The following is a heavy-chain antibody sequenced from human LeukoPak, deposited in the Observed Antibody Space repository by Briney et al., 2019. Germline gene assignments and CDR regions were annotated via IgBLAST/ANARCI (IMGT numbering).Heavy chain of an antibody. CDR1: GGTFSIYA. CDR3: ARGPRGYYDSSGYYGFDY. D-gene: IGHD3-22*01. Sequence: GASVKVSCKASGGTFSIYAISWVRQAPGQGLEWMGGIIPIFGTANYAQKFQGRVTITTDESTSPAYMELSSLRSEDTAVYYCARGPRGYYDSSGYYGFDYWGQGTLVTVSS. V-gene: IGHV1-69*05. CDR2: IIPIFGTA. J-gene: IGHJ4*02.